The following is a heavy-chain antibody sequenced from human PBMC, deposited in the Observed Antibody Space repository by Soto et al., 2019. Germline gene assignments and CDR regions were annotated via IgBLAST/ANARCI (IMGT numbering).Heavy chain of an antibody. CDR3: AREKNPLSPYYYDSSGSPSAFDI. Sequence: ASVKVSCKASGYTFTSYAMHWVRQAPGQRLEWMGWINAGNGNTKYSQKFQGRVTITRDTSASTAYMELSSLRSEDTAVYYCAREKNPLSPYYYDSSGSPSAFDIWGQGTMVTVS. CDR1: GYTFTSYA. J-gene: IGHJ3*02. V-gene: IGHV1-3*01. CDR2: INAGNGNT. D-gene: IGHD3-22*01.